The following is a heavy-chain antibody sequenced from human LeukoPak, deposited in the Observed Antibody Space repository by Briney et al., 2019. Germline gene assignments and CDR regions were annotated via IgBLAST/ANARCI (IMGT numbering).Heavy chain of an antibody. Sequence: SVKVSCKASGGTFSSYAISWVRQAPGQGLEWMGRIIPILGIANYAQKFQGRVTITADKSTSTAYMELSSLRSEDTAVYYCARGLQQQLSLLDYYYGMDVWGQGTTVTVSS. J-gene: IGHJ6*02. CDR3: ARGLQQQLSLLDYYYGMDV. CDR2: IIPILGIA. CDR1: GGTFSSYA. D-gene: IGHD6-13*01. V-gene: IGHV1-69*04.